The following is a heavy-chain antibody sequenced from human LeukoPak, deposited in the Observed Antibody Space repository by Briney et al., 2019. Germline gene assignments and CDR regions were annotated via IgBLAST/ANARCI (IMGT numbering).Heavy chain of an antibody. CDR2: IIPIFGTA. Sequence: SVKVSCKASGGTFSSYAISWVRQAPGQGLEWMGGIIPIFGTANYAQKFQGRVTITADESTSTAYMELSSLRSEDTAVYYCAGGPLGWQQLIGYFDYWGQGTLVTVSS. J-gene: IGHJ4*02. CDR1: GGTFSSYA. V-gene: IGHV1-69*13. CDR3: AGGPLGWQQLIGYFDY. D-gene: IGHD6-13*01.